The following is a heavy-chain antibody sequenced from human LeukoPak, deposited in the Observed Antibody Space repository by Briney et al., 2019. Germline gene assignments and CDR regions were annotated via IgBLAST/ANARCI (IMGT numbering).Heavy chain of an antibody. CDR3: AKGTAARALFDY. CDR2: IYSGGST. V-gene: IGHV3-23*03. J-gene: IGHJ4*02. D-gene: IGHD6-6*01. CDR1: GFTFSSYG. Sequence: GGSLRLSCAASGFTFSSYGMSWVRQAPGKGLEWVSVIYSGGSTYYADSVKGRFTISRDNSENTLYLQMNSLRAEDTAVYYCAKGTAARALFDYWGQGTLVTVSS.